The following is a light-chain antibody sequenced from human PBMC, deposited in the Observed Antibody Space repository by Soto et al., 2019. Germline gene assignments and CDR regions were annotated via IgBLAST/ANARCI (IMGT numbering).Light chain of an antibody. CDR3: QQYGSSPRT. Sequence: EIALTQSPGTLSLSPGQRATLSCRASQSVSSSYLAWYQQKPGQAPRLLIYGAYSRATGIQDRFSGSGSGTDFAITISRLEPEGFAVYYCQQYGSSPRTFGQGTEVEIK. V-gene: IGKV3-20*01. J-gene: IGKJ1*01. CDR1: QSVSSSY. CDR2: GAY.